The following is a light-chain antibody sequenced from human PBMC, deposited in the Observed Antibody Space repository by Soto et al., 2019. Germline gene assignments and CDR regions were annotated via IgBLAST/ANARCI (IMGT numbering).Light chain of an antibody. Sequence: EIVLTQSPATLSLSPGERATLSCRASQSVSSYLAWYQQKPGQAPRLLIYDASNRATGIPARFSGSGSGTDFALTISSLEREDLAVYYCQQRRNWPPRYTFGQGTKLEIK. V-gene: IGKV3-11*01. CDR3: QQRRNWPPRYT. CDR1: QSVSSY. CDR2: DAS. J-gene: IGKJ2*01.